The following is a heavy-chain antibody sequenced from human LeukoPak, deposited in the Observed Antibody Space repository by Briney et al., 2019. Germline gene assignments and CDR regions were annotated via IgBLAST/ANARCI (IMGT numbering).Heavy chain of an antibody. CDR2: IGANGGAT. D-gene: IGHD3-10*02. Sequence: PGGSLRLSCAASGLIFSNYAMGWVGQAPGKGLEWVSGIGANGGATYYADSVKGRFTISRDNSKNTLSLQLHNLRVEDTALYYCARDLHYYVAMDVWGQGTTVTVSS. V-gene: IGHV3-23*01. CDR1: GLIFSNYA. J-gene: IGHJ6*02. CDR3: ARDLHYYVAMDV.